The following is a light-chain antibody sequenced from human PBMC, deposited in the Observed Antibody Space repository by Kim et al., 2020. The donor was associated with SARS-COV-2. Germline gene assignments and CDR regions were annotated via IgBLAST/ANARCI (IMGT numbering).Light chain of an antibody. V-gene: IGKV3-15*01. CDR2: GAT. Sequence: SVSPGERVTLSCRASQSLGIKLAWYQQKPGQAPRLLNYGATTRAIDVPDRFSGGGSGTEFTLTISSLQSEDSAVYYCQQYNDWPYTFGQGTSWRS. J-gene: IGKJ2*01. CDR1: QSLGIK. CDR3: QQYNDWPYT.